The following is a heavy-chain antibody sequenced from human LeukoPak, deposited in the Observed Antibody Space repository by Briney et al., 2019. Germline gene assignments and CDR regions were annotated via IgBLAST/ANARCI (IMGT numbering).Heavy chain of an antibody. J-gene: IGHJ5*02. CDR1: GGSISSGDYY. CDR3: ARERVAGLEDCWFDP. D-gene: IGHD6-19*01. V-gene: IGHV4-30-4*08. Sequence: SETLSLTCTVSGGSISSGDYYWSWIRQPPGKGLEWIGYIYYSGSTYNNPPRKSRVTISVDTSKIQFSLKLSSVTAADTAVYYCARERVAGLEDCWFDPWGQGTLVTVSS. CDR2: IYYSGST.